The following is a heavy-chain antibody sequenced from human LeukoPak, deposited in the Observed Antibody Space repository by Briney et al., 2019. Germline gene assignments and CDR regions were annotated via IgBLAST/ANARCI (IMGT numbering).Heavy chain of an antibody. CDR3: AREGTAYCGGDCYPHFFDY. Sequence: PGGSLRLPCAASGFTFSDYYMSWIRQAPGKGLEWVSYISSSGSTIYYADSVKGRFTISRDNAKNSLYLQMNSLRAEDTAVYYCAREGTAYCGGDCYPHFFDYWGQGTLVTVSS. V-gene: IGHV3-11*01. J-gene: IGHJ4*02. CDR2: ISSSGSTI. D-gene: IGHD2-21*02. CDR1: GFTFSDYY.